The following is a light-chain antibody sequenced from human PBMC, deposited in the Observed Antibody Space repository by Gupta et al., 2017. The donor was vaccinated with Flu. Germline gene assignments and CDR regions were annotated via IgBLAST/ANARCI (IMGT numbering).Light chain of an antibody. CDR3: VLYWGSGAGWV. J-gene: IGLJ3*02. CDR2: STN. CDR1: AGSGETNSQ. Sequence: VRRTCGLGAGSGETNSQASWYQRSPVEAQGTVMCSTNTRASGGAERFSGAIRGNKAALTITGAQADDESDYYCVLYWGSGAGWVFGGGTKLTVL. V-gene: IGLV8-61*01.